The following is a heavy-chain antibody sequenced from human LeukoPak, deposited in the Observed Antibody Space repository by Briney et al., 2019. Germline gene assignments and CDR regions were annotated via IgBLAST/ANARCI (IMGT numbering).Heavy chain of an antibody. CDR1: EYTFTNYD. CDR3: ARFEVAAGTCDY. CDR2: INPNSGGT. J-gene: IGHJ4*02. Sequence: ASVQVSCKASEYTFTNYDINWVRQAPGQGLEWMGWINPNSGGTNYAQKFQGRVTMTRDTSISTAYMELSRLRSDDTAVYYCARFEVAAGTCDYWGQGTLVTVSS. D-gene: IGHD6-13*01. V-gene: IGHV1-2*02.